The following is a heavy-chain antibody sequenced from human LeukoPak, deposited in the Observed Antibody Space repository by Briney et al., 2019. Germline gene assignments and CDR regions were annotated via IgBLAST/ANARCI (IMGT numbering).Heavy chain of an antibody. V-gene: IGHV1-69*05. J-gene: IGHJ4*02. Sequence: GASVKVSCKASGGTFTSYVISWVRHAPGQGLEWMGGIITIFVTPNYAQKFQGRVTITTDESTSTAYMELSSLRSEDTAGYYCAREGGYSYGEIDYWGQGTLVTVSS. CDR2: IITIFVTP. CDR3: AREGGYSYGEIDY. CDR1: GGTFTSYV. D-gene: IGHD5-18*01.